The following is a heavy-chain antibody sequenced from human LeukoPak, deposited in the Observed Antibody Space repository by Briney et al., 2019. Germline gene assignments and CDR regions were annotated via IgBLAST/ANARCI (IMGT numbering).Heavy chain of an antibody. CDR3: ARDLVSGPSRGLDV. V-gene: IGHV4-30-4*01. D-gene: IGHD2-15*01. Sequence: SGTLSLTCTVSGGSISSDDYYWSWIRQPPGKGLEWIGYISYTGTTYDTPSLRSRVTISIDTSKKQFSLNLSSVTVADTAVYYCARDLVSGPSRGLDVWGQGTTVTVSS. CDR1: GGSISSDDYY. J-gene: IGHJ6*02. CDR2: ISYTGTT.